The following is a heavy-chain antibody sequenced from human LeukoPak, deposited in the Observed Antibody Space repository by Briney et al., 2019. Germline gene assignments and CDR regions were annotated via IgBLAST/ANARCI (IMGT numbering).Heavy chain of an antibody. CDR1: GITFSNHW. CDR2: MKEDGSER. Sequence: GGSLRLSCAASGITFSNHWMNWVRQAPGKGLEWVANMKEDGSERNYVGSEKGRFTISSDNAKNSLYLQMNSLRAEDTAMYYCVRGKYYDSSGYYFGDWGQGTLVTVSS. V-gene: IGHV3-7*04. D-gene: IGHD3-22*01. CDR3: VRGKYYDSSGYYFGD. J-gene: IGHJ4*02.